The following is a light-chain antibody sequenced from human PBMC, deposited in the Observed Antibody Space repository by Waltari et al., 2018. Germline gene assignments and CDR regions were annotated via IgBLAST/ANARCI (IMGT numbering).Light chain of an antibody. CDR3: QQRSNWPRIT. J-gene: IGKJ5*01. CDR1: QNIKKF. V-gene: IGKV3-11*01. CDR2: DAS. Sequence: FVLTQSPATLSVSAGETATLSCRASQNIKKFLAWFQQKPGQAPRLIIHDASNRATGSPARFSGSGSGTDFTLTNSSGEPEDFAVYYCQQRSNWPRITFGQGTRLELK.